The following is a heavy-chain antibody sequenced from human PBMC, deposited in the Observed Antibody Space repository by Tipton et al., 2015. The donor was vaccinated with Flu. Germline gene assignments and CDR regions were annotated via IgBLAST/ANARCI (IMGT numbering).Heavy chain of an antibody. D-gene: IGHD3-16*01. CDR1: GGSISSSSYY. J-gene: IGHJ4*02. Sequence: TLSLTCTVSGGSISSSSYYWGWIRQPPGKGLEWIGSIYYSGSTYYNPSLKSRVTISLDTSKNQFSLKLNSMTAADTAVYYCARGFGAAPHSPIRYWGQGTLVTVSS. CDR3: ARGFGAAPHSPIRY. V-gene: IGHV4-39*07. CDR2: IYYSGST.